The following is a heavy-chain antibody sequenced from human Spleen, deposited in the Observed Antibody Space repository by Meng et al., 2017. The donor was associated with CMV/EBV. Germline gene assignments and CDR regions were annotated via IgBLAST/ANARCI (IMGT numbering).Heavy chain of an antibody. V-gene: IGHV1-2*02. CDR3: ARVSRYCSSTSCYTGDYYYYGMDV. D-gene: IGHD2-2*02. CDR2: INPNSGGT. J-gene: IGHJ6*02. Sequence: ASVKVSCKASGYTFTGYYMHWVRQAPGQGLEWMGWINPNSGGTNYAQKFQGRVTMTRDTSISTAYMELSRLRSDDTAVYYCARVSRYCSSTSCYTGDYYYYGMDVWGQGTTVTVSS. CDR1: GYTFTGYY.